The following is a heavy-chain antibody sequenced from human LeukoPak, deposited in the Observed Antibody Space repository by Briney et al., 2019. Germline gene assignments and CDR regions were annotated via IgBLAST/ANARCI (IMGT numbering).Heavy chain of an antibody. CDR3: ARLGPRYGSGRPPDY. V-gene: IGHV5-51*03. CDR1: GYSFTSHW. D-gene: IGHD3-10*01. Sequence: TGESLKISCKGSGYSFTSHWIGWVRQMPGKGLEWMGIIYPGDSDTRYSPSFQGQVTISADKSISTAYLQWSSLKASDTAMYYCARLGPRYGSGRPPDYWGQGTLVTVSS. J-gene: IGHJ4*02. CDR2: IYPGDSDT.